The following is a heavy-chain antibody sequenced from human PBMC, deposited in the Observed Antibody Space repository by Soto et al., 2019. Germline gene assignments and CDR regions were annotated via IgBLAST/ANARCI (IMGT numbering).Heavy chain of an antibody. CDR3: ASFYDDISVIFAY. Sequence: SVKVSCKASGGTFSSYTISWVRQAPGQGLEWMGRIIPILGIANYAQKFQGRVTITADKSTSTAYMDMSSLTPEDTAVYYCASFYDDISVIFAYGGQGPLVTVSS. CDR1: GGTFSSYT. V-gene: IGHV1-69*02. D-gene: IGHD3-22*01. J-gene: IGHJ4*02. CDR2: IIPILGIA.